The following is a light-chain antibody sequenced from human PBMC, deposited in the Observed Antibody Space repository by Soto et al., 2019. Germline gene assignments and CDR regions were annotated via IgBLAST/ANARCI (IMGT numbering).Light chain of an antibody. J-gene: IGLJ2*01. CDR3: SSYTSDNTLV. CDR1: SSDVGGYNY. V-gene: IGLV2-14*01. Sequence: QSVLTQPASVSGSPGQSITISCTGTSSDVGGYNYVSWYQQYPGKAPKLIIFEVNNWPSGVSNRFSGSKSGNTASLTISGLQAEDEADYYCSSYTSDNTLVFGGGTKLTVL. CDR2: EVN.